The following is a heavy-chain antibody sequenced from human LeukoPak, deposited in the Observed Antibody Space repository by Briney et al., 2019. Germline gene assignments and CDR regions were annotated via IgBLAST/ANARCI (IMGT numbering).Heavy chain of an antibody. D-gene: IGHD3-9*01. CDR1: GGTFSSYA. Sequence: SVKVSCMASGGTFSSYAISWVRQAPGQGLEWMGGIIPIFGTANYAQKFQGRVTITADESTSTAYMELSSLRSEDTAVYYCARGPDGDDMTGYIYWGQGTLVTVSS. CDR2: IIPIFGTA. CDR3: ARGPDGDDMTGYIY. J-gene: IGHJ4*02. V-gene: IGHV1-69*13.